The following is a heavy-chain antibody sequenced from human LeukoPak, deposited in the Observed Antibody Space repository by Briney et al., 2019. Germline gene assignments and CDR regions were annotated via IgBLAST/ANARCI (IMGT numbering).Heavy chain of an antibody. CDR3: ARDLYGDYEDYFDY. D-gene: IGHD4-17*01. Sequence: GASVKVSCKASGYTFTSYGISWVRQAPGQGLEWMGWISAYNGNTNYAQKLQGRVTMTTDTSTGTAYMELRSLRSDDTAVYYCARDLYGDYEDYFDYWGQGTLVTVSS. J-gene: IGHJ4*02. CDR1: GYTFTSYG. V-gene: IGHV1-18*01. CDR2: ISAYNGNT.